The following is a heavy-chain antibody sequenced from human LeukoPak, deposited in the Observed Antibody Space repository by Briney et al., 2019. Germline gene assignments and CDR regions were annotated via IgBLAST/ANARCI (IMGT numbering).Heavy chain of an antibody. CDR2: ISYDGSNK. CDR1: GFTFSSYA. D-gene: IGHD5-24*01. J-gene: IGHJ4*02. Sequence: GRSLRLSCAASGFTFSSYAMHWVRQAPGKGLEWVAVISYDGSNKYYADSVKGRFTISRDNSKNTLYLQMNSQRAEDTAVYYCATTPRDGYNYAFDYWGQGTLVTVSS. V-gene: IGHV3-30-3*01. CDR3: ATTPRDGYNYAFDY.